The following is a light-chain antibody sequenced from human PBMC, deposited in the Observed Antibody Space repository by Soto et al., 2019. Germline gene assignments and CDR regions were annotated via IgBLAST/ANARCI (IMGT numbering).Light chain of an antibody. J-gene: IGKJ4*01. CDR2: GAS. CDR1: QRISSY. CDR3: QQSYGIPLT. Sequence: DIQMTQSPSSLSASVGDRVTITCRASQRISSYLNWYQQKPGKAPKLLIYGASSLQSGVPPRFSGSGSGTDFTLTISSLHPEDFATYYCQQSYGIPLTFGGGTKVEIK. V-gene: IGKV1-39*01.